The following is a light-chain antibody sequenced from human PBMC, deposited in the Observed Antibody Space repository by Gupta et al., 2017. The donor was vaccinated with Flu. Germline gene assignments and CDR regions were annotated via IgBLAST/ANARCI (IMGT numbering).Light chain of an antibody. CDR3: QQYSNSALT. Sequence: EIVLTQSPGTLSLSPGERATLSCRASQNVNSNYLAWYQQKPGQAPRLLIYVASSRATGIPDRFSGSGSGTDFTLTISRLEPEDFAVYYCQQYSNSALTFGGGTKVDIK. J-gene: IGKJ4*01. CDR2: VAS. CDR1: QNVNSNY. V-gene: IGKV3-20*01.